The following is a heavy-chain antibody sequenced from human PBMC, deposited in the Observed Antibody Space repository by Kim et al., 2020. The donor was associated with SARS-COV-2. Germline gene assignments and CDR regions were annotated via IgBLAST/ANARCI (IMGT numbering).Heavy chain of an antibody. CDR3: ARNYHSGPLTGYSLYYYYYGMDV. CDR2: IIPIFGTA. V-gene: IGHV1-69*13. J-gene: IGHJ6*02. CDR1: GGTFSSYA. Sequence: SVKVSCKASGGTFSSYAISWVRQAPGQGLEWMGGIIPIFGTANYAQKFQGRVTITADESTSTAYMELSSLRSEDTAVYYCARNYHSGPLTGYSLYYYYYGMDVWGQGTTVTVSS. D-gene: IGHD3-9*01.